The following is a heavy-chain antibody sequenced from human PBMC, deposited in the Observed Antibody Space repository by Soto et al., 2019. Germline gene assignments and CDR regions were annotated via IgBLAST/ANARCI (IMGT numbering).Heavy chain of an antibody. CDR3: ARTERITMVRGVYYYYGMDV. Sequence: ASVKVSCKASGGTFSSYAISWVRQAPGQGLEWMGGIIPIFGTANYAQKFQGRVTITADKSTSTAYMELSSLRSEDTAVYYCARTERITMVRGVYYYYGMDVWGQGTTVTVSS. D-gene: IGHD3-10*01. J-gene: IGHJ6*02. CDR1: GGTFSSYA. V-gene: IGHV1-69*06. CDR2: IIPIFGTA.